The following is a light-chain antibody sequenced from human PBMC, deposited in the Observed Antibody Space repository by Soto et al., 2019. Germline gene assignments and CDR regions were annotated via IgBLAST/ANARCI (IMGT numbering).Light chain of an antibody. CDR3: QQSYSTPQT. Sequence: DIQMTQSPSSLSASVGDRVTITCRASQSISSYLNWYQQKPGKAPKLLIYTASSLQSGVPPRFSGSGSGTDFTLTISSLQPEDVATYYCQQSYSTPQTFGQGTKLEIK. V-gene: IGKV1-39*01. CDR2: TAS. J-gene: IGKJ2*01. CDR1: QSISSY.